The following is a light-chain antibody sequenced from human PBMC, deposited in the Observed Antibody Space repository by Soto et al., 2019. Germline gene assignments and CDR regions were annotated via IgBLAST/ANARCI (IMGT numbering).Light chain of an antibody. J-gene: IGKJ1*01. CDR1: QSVNNNY. CDR2: GAS. CDR3: HQHGGSPET. V-gene: IGKV3-20*01. Sequence: EIVLTQSPGTLSLSPWERATLSCRASQSVNNNYLAWYQQKPGQAPRLLIFGASRRATGIPDRFIGSGSGTEFILTISRLEPDDFAIYHCHQHGGSPETFGQGIKVDNK.